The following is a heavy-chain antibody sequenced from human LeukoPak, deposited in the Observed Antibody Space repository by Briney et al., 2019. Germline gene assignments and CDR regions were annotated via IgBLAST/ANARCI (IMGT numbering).Heavy chain of an antibody. Sequence: SETLSLTCTVSGGSISSYYWSWIRQPPGKGLEWIGYIYYSGSTYYNPSLKSRVTISVDTSKNQFSLKLSSVTAADTAVYYCARHATYDILTGYQIGYYYGMDVWGQGTTVTVSS. V-gene: IGHV4-59*08. CDR3: ARHATYDILTGYQIGYYYGMDV. J-gene: IGHJ6*02. CDR2: IYYSGST. D-gene: IGHD3-9*01. CDR1: GGSISSYY.